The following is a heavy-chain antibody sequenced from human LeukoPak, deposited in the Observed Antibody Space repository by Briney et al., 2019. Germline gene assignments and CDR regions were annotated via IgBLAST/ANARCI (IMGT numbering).Heavy chain of an antibody. D-gene: IGHD3-22*01. CDR3: ARDNPYYYDSSGSFDY. CDR2: INWNGGST. V-gene: IGHV3-20*04. J-gene: IGHJ4*02. CDR1: GYTFDDYG. Sequence: SCKASGYTFDDYGMSWVRQAPGKGLEWVSGINWNGGSTGYADSVKGRFTISRDNAKNSLYLQMNSLRAEDTALYYCARDNPYYYDSSGSFDYWGQGTLVTVSS.